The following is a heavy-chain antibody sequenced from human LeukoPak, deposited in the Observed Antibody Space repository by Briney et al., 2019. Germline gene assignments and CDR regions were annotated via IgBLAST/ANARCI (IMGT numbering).Heavy chain of an antibody. CDR2: IEPAGSAT. CDR3: GRFGYVAAVDS. CDR1: GFTFSAYW. Sequence: GGSLRLSCTASGFTFSAYWMTWVRQAPGKGLEWVANIEPAGSATYYVDSVKGRFTISRDNAKNLLYLQMNSLRAEDSAVYHCGRFGYVAAVDSWGQGALVTVSS. J-gene: IGHJ4*02. D-gene: IGHD2-15*01. V-gene: IGHV3-7*01.